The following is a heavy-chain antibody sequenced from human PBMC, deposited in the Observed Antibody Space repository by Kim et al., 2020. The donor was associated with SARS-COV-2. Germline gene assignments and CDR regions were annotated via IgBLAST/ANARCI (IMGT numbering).Heavy chain of an antibody. CDR1: GYSFTSYW. J-gene: IGHJ6*02. V-gene: IGHV5-51*01. CDR2: IYPGDSDT. D-gene: IGHD6-6*01. CDR3: AREYSSSPLRGYYYGMDV. Sequence: GESLQISCKGSGYSFTSYWIGWVRQMPGKGLEWMGIIYPGDSDTRYSPSFQGQVTISADKSISTAYLQWSSLKASDTAMYYCAREYSSSPLRGYYYGMDVWGQGTTVTVSS.